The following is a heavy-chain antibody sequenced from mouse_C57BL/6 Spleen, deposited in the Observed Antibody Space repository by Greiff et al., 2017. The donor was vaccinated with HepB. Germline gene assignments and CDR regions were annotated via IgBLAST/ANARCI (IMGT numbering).Heavy chain of an antibody. V-gene: IGHV1-9*01. J-gene: IGHJ4*01. CDR2: ILPGSGST. Sequence: VQLQQSGAELMKPGASVKLSCKATGYTFTGYWIEWVKQRPGHGLEWIGEILPGSGSTNYNEKFKGKATFTADTSSNTAYLQLSSLTTADSAIYYGAREGGWLLRAGMDYWGQGTSVTVSS. CDR3: AREGGWLLRAGMDY. CDR1: GYTFTGYW. D-gene: IGHD2-3*01.